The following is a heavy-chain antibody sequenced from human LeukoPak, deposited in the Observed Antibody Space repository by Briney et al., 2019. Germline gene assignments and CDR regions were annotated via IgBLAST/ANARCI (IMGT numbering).Heavy chain of an antibody. V-gene: IGHV3-48*03. CDR3: ARRASVRGLYWFDP. J-gene: IGHJ5*02. CDR1: GFTFSSYE. Sequence: PGGSLRLSCAASGFTFSSYEMDWVRQAPGKGLEWVSYISSSGSTIYYADSVKGRFTISRDNAKNSLYLQMNSLRAEDTAVYYCARRASVRGLYWFDPWGQGTLVTVSS. CDR2: ISSSGSTI. D-gene: IGHD3-10*01.